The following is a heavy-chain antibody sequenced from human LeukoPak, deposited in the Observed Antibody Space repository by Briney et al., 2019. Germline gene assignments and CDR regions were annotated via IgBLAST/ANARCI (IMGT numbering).Heavy chain of an antibody. CDR3: AKDSSRAVAGTHQFDP. CDR1: GFTFSDYY. J-gene: IGHJ5*02. D-gene: IGHD6-19*01. Sequence: PGGSLRLSCAASGFTFSDYYMSWVRQAPGKGLEWVAFIRYDGSNKYYADSVKGRFTISRDNSKNTLYLQMNSLRAEDTAVYYCAKDSSRAVAGTHQFDPWGQGTLVTVSS. CDR2: IRYDGSNK. V-gene: IGHV3-30*02.